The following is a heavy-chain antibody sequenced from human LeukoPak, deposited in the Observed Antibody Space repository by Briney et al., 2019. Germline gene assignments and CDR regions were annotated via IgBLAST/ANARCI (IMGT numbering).Heavy chain of an antibody. V-gene: IGHV3-15*01. D-gene: IGHD3-16*02. CDR1: GFTFSNAW. CDR2: IKSKTDGGTT. J-gene: IGHJ4*02. Sequence: SGGSLRLSCAASGFTFSNAWMSWVRQAPGKGLEWVGRIKSKTDGGTTDYAAPVKGRFTISRDDSKNTLYLQMNSLETEDTAVYYCTTDNYVWGSYRLFDYWGQGTLVTVSS. CDR3: TTDNYVWGSYRLFDY.